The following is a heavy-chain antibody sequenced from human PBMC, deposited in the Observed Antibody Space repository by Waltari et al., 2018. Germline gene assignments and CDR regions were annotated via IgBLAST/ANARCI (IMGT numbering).Heavy chain of an antibody. CDR2: INPSGGST. V-gene: IGHV1-46*01. Sequence: QVQPVQSGAEVKKPGASVKITCKTSEYTFAISYVHRVRQAPGQGLEWMGIINPSGGSTSYAQRFQGRVTMTRDTSTSTVYMELSSLKSEDTAVYYCATDTGALWMDVWGQGTTVTVSS. CDR1: EYTFAISY. D-gene: IGHD2-21*01. J-gene: IGHJ6*02. CDR3: ATDTGALWMDV.